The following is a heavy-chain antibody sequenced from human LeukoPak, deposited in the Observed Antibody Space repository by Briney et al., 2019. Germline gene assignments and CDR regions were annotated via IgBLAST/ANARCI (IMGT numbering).Heavy chain of an antibody. Sequence: GGSLRLSCAASGFTFSDSYMTWVRQAPGKGLEWLSYISGNSGDTNYADSVKGRFTISRDNSKNTLYLQMNSLRAEDTAVYYCAKDGYCSGGSCYSFDYWGQGTLVTVSS. J-gene: IGHJ4*02. D-gene: IGHD2-15*01. CDR3: AKDGYCSGGSCYSFDY. V-gene: IGHV3-11*06. CDR1: GFTFSDSY. CDR2: ISGNSGDT.